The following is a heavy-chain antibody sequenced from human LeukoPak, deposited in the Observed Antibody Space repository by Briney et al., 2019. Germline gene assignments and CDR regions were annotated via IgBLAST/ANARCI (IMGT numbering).Heavy chain of an antibody. CDR1: GGSISSYY. Sequence: SETLSLTCTVSGGSISSYYWSWIRQPPGKGLEWIGYIYYSGSTNYNPSLKSRVTISVDTSKNQFSLKLSSVTAADAAVYYCARDDYGGNSGWFDPWGQGTLVTVSS. D-gene: IGHD4-23*01. CDR3: ARDDYGGNSGWFDP. V-gene: IGHV4-59*01. CDR2: IYYSGST. J-gene: IGHJ5*02.